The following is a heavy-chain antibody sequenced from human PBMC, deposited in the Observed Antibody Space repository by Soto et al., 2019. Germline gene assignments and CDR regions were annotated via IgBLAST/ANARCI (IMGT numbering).Heavy chain of an antibody. Sequence: PSETLSLTCTVSCGSISSSSYYWGWIRQPPGKGLEWIGNIYYSGSTYYNPSLKSRVTISVDTSKNQFSLKLSSVTAADTAVYYCASLLGYCSSTSCYFSAFDIWGQGTMVTVSS. CDR2: IYYSGST. D-gene: IGHD2-2*01. CDR1: CGSISSSSYY. J-gene: IGHJ3*02. V-gene: IGHV4-39*01. CDR3: ASLLGYCSSTSCYFSAFDI.